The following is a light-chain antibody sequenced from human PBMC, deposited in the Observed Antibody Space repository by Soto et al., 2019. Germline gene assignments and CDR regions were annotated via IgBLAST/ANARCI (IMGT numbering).Light chain of an antibody. CDR3: SSYTTSAPYV. J-gene: IGLJ1*01. V-gene: IGLV2-14*01. CDR2: EVT. CDR1: SSDVGAYNF. Sequence: QPVLTQPASVSGSPGQSITMSCTGTSSDVGAYNFVSWYQHHPGRAPKLIIYEVTIRPSGVSNRFSGSKSGNTASLTISGLQAEDEADYYCSSYTTSAPYVFGGGTKLTVL.